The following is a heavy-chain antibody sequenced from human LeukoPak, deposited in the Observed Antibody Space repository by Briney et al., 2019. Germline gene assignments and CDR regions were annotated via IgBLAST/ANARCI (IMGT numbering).Heavy chain of an antibody. CDR1: GFTFSSYG. Sequence: GGSLRLSCAASGFTFSSYGMHWVRQAPGQGLEWMGWINPNSGGTNYAQNFQGRVTMTRDTSISTAYMELSRLRSDDTALYYCARVPSFSWYAANFDYWGQGTLVTVSS. D-gene: IGHD6-13*01. CDR3: ARVPSFSWYAANFDY. J-gene: IGHJ4*02. CDR2: INPNSGGT. V-gene: IGHV1-2*02.